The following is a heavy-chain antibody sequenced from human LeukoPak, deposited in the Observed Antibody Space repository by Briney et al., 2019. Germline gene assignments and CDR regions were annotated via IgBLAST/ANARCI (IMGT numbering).Heavy chain of an antibody. D-gene: IGHD2-2*01. Sequence: GGSLRLSCAASGLTVSNYAMSWVRQAPGKGLEWVSAMSGRGSSTYYADSVKGRFTISRDNSKNTLYLQMNSLRAGDTAVYYCAKDGGPSWPYYFDYWGQGTLVTVSS. CDR3: AKDGGPSWPYYFDY. V-gene: IGHV3-23*01. CDR1: GLTVSNYA. CDR2: MSGRGSST. J-gene: IGHJ4*02.